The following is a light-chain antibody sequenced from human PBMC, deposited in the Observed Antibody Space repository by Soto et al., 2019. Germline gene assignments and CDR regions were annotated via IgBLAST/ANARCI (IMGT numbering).Light chain of an antibody. CDR1: QSVSSSY. V-gene: IGKV3D-20*02. CDR3: QQRGSWPWT. Sequence: EIVLTQSPGTLSLSPWERPTLSCRASQSVSSSYLAWYQQKPGQAPRLLIYDASNRATGIPARFSGSGSGTDFTLTISSLEPEDFAIYYCQQRGSWPWTFGHGTKVDIK. CDR2: DAS. J-gene: IGKJ1*01.